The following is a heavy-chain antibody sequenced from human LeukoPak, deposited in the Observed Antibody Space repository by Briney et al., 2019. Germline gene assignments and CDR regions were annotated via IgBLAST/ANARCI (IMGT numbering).Heavy chain of an antibody. CDR2: ISGSGGST. V-gene: IGHV3-23*01. J-gene: IGHJ3*02. D-gene: IGHD1-26*01. CDR3: AREEVGATADAFDI. Sequence: PGGSLRLSCAASGFSFSSYAMNWVRQAPGKGLEWVSAISGSGGSTYYADSVKGRFTISRDNSKNTLYLQMNSLRAEDTAEYYCAREEVGATADAFDIWGQGTMVTVSS. CDR1: GFSFSSYA.